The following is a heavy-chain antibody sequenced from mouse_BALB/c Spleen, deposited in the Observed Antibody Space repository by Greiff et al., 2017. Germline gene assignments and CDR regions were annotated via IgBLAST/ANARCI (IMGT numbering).Heavy chain of an antibody. CDR2: IRSKSNNYAT. CDR1: GFTFNTYA. Sequence: EVKLVESGGGLVQPKGSLKLSCAASGFTFNTYAMNWVRQAPGKGLEWVARIRSKSNNYATYYADSVKDRFTISRDDSQSMLYLQMNNLKTEDTAMYYCVRHLGLYWGQGTLVTVSA. CDR3: VRHLGLY. D-gene: IGHD3-1*01. J-gene: IGHJ3*01. V-gene: IGHV10-1*02.